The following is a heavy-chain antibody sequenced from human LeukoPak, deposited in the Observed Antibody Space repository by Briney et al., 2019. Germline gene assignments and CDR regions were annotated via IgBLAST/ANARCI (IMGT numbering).Heavy chain of an antibody. J-gene: IGHJ4*02. CDR3: AKSSGYGSGIGGY. CDR1: RFSFSSYA. D-gene: IGHD3-10*01. V-gene: IGHV3-30*18. Sequence: GGSLRLSCAASRFSFSSYAMHWVRQAPGKGLECVAVISYDGTNKYYADSVKGRFTISRDNSKNTLYLQMNSLRAEDTAVYYCAKSSGYGSGIGGYWGQGTLVTVSS. CDR2: ISYDGTNK.